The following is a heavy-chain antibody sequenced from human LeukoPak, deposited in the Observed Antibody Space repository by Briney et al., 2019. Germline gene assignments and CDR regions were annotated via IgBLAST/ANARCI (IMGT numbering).Heavy chain of an antibody. V-gene: IGHV5-51*01. Sequence: GEPLKTSCKGSGYSFTSFWIGWVRPMPGKGLEWMGIIYPGDFDTRYSPSFQGQVTLSADKSLSTAYLQWSSLKAPDTALYYCARHFSAGQQKLLFFYIWGQGTLGTVSS. CDR3: ARHFSAGQQKLLFFYI. CDR2: IYPGDFDT. J-gene: IGHJ4*02. CDR1: GYSFTSFW. D-gene: IGHD6-13*01.